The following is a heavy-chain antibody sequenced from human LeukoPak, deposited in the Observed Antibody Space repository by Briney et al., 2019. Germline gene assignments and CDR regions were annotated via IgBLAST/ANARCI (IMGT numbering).Heavy chain of an antibody. CDR3: AREHLFSGSENYVLHNWFDP. CDR2: INPDTGGT. CDR1: GYTFTDYY. Sequence: GASVKVSCKASGYTFTDYYMHWVRQAPGQGLEWMGRINPDTGGTNSAQRFQGRVTTTRDTSIRTAYMELSSLRSDDTAVYYCAREHLFSGSENYVLHNWFDPWGQGTLVTVSS. V-gene: IGHV1-2*02. D-gene: IGHD3-10*01. J-gene: IGHJ5*02.